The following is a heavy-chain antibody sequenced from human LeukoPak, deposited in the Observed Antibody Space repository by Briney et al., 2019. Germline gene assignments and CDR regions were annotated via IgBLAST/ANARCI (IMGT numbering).Heavy chain of an antibody. CDR1: GFTFSSYA. V-gene: IGHV3-23*01. Sequence: GGSLRLSCAASGFTFSSYAMSWVRQAPGKGLEWVSGVSNNGGSTYYPDSVKGRFTISRDNSKNMLYLEMNSLRAEDTAVYYCAKERTTVITDFDYWGQGTLVTVSS. CDR3: AKERTTVITDFDY. D-gene: IGHD4-17*01. CDR2: VSNNGGST. J-gene: IGHJ4*02.